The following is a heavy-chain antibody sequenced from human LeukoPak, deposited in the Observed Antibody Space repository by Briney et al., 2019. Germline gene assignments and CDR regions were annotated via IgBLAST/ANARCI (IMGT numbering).Heavy chain of an antibody. V-gene: IGHV3-23*01. CDR3: AKRGGTESFYYYYYMDV. Sequence: GGSLRLSCAASGFTFINYGMQWVRQAPGKGLEWVALISRSGGTTYYADSVKGRFTISRDNSKNTLYLQMNSLRAEDTAEYYCAKRGGTESFYYYYYMDVWGKGTTVTVSS. J-gene: IGHJ6*03. CDR2: ISRSGGTT. D-gene: IGHD2-15*01. CDR1: GFTFINYG.